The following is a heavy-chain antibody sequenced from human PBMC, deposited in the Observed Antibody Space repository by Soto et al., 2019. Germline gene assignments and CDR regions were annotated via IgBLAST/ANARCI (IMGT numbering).Heavy chain of an antibody. CDR2: VSGSGGNT. CDR1: GFTFSSYA. Sequence: EVQLLASGGGFVQPGGSLRLSCAASGFTFSSYAMSWVRQAPGKGLEWVSGVSGSGGNTYYADSVKGRFTISRDNSKNTLYLQMNSLRAEDTAIYYCAKNTFFDYWGQGTLVTVSS. V-gene: IGHV3-23*01. CDR3: AKNTFFDY. J-gene: IGHJ4*02.